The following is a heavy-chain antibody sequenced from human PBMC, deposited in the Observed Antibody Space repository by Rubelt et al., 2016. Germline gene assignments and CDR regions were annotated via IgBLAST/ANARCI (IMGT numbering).Heavy chain of an antibody. J-gene: IGHJ4*02. Sequence: QVQLQESGPGLVKPSETLSLTCTVSGDSISSYYWSWIRQPPGKGLEWIGEINHSGSTNYNPSLKSRVTISVDTSKNQFSLKLSSVTAADTAVYYCARGYCSSTSCYFDYWGQGTLVTVSS. V-gene: IGHV4-59*12. CDR1: GDSISSYY. CDR2: INHSGST. D-gene: IGHD2-2*01. CDR3: ARGYCSSTSCYFDY.